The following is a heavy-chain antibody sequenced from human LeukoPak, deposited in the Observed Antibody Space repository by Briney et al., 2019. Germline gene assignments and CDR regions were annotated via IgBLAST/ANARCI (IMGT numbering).Heavy chain of an antibody. J-gene: IGHJ4*02. CDR3: ARQHTAWFVDY. V-gene: IGHV3-23*01. CDR2: VSASGAST. CDR1: GFTFSSYE. D-gene: IGHD3-10*01. Sequence: PGGSLRLSCAASGFTFSSYEMNWVRQAPGKGLEWVSGVSASGASTYSEDSVKGRFIISRDNSKNTVFLQMNSLRAEDTAVYYCARQHTAWFVDYWGQGILVTVSS.